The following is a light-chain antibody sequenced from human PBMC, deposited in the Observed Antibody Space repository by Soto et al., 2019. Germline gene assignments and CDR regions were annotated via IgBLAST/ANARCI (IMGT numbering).Light chain of an antibody. V-gene: IGKV3-20*01. J-gene: IGKJ4*01. CDR2: GAS. CDR3: QQYGYSPLT. Sequence: EVVSTQSPGTLSLSPGERATLSCRLSQTVSSKYLAWYQQKPGRALRLLIYGASSRATGIPDRFSGSVSGTDFTLTISRLEPEDFALYYCQQYGYSPLTFGGGTKVEIK. CDR1: QTVSSKY.